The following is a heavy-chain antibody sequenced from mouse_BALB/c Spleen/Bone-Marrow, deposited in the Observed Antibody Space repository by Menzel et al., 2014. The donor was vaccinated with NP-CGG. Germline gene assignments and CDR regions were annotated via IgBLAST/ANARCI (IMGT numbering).Heavy chain of an antibody. Sequence: EVKVVESGGGLVQPGGSLRLSCATSGFTFTDYYMSWVRQPPGKALEWLGFISSKAKGYNTEYSASVKGRFTISRDTSQNILYLQMNTLKAEDSAIYYCARDINYDIFGYFDFWGPGTTLTVSS. D-gene: IGHD2-4*01. CDR2: ISSKAKGYNT. CDR3: ARDINYDIFGYFDF. V-gene: IGHV7-3*02. J-gene: IGHJ2*01. CDR1: GFTFTDYY.